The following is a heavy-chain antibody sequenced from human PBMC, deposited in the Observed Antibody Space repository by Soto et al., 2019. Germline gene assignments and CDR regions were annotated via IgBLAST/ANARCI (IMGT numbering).Heavy chain of an antibody. D-gene: IGHD2-15*01. V-gene: IGHV3-23*01. J-gene: IGHJ6*03. CDR2: ISGSGGST. CDR3: AAVAATRYYYYYMDV. Sequence: GGSLRLSCAASGFTFSSYAMSWVRQAPGKGLEWVSAISGSGGSTYYADSVKGRFTISRDNSKNTLYLQMNSLKAEDTAVYYCAAVAATRYYYYYMDVWGKGTTVTVSS. CDR1: GFTFSSYA.